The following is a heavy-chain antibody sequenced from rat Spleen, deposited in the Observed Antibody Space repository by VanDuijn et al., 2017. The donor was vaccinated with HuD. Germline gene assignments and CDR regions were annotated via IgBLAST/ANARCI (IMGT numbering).Heavy chain of an antibody. CDR2: INSAGNT. V-gene: IGHV3-3*01. J-gene: IGHJ3*01. CDR1: DHSITNGYR. D-gene: IGHD1-12*02. CDR3: ARSDGTHYYLPFIY. Sequence: EVQLQESGPGLVKPSQSLSLTCSVTDHSITNGYRWNWIRKFPGNKLEWMGYINSAGNTLYNPSLKSRISITRDTSKNQFFLQVNSVTTEDTATSYCARSDGTHYYLPFIYWGQGTQVTVSS.